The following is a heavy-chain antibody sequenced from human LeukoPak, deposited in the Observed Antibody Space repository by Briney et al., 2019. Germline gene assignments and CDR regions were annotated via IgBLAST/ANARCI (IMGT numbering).Heavy chain of an antibody. CDR3: ASPYYYDSSGYENDAFDI. Sequence: ASVKVSCKASGYTFTSYDINWVRQATGQGLEWMGWMNPNSGNTGYAQKFQGRVTMTRNTSISTAYMELSSLRSEDTAVYYCASPYYYDSSGYENDAFDIWGQGTMVTVPS. J-gene: IGHJ3*02. CDR2: MNPNSGNT. V-gene: IGHV1-8*01. D-gene: IGHD3-22*01. CDR1: GYTFTSYD.